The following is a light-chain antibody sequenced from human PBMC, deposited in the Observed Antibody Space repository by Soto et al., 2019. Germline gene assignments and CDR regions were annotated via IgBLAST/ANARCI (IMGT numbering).Light chain of an antibody. CDR2: GVT. Sequence: QSVLTQPASMSGSPGQSITLSCTGNSGDVGFYDFVSWYQQHPGKVPRLIIYGVTKRPSGVSHRFSGSKSGNTASLTISGLQVEDEAAYSCASYTGSSTYLFGGGTKLTVL. CDR1: SGDVGFYDF. V-gene: IGLV2-14*03. CDR3: ASYTGSSTYL. J-gene: IGLJ3*02.